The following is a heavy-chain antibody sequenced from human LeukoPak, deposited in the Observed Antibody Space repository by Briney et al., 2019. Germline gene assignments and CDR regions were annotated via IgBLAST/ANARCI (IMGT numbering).Heavy chain of an antibody. V-gene: IGHV3-23*01. CDR2: ISGSGGST. CDR3: AKGTSGFLEWFPFDY. CDR1: GFTFSSYA. J-gene: IGHJ4*02. Sequence: GGSLGLSCAASGFTFSSYAMSWVRQAPGKGLEWVSAISGSGGSTYYADSVKGRFTISRDNSKNTLYLQMNSLGAEDTAVYYCAKGTSGFLEWFPFDYWGQGTLVTVSS. D-gene: IGHD3-3*01.